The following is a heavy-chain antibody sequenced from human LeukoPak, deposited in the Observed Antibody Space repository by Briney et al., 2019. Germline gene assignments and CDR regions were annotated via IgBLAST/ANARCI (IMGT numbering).Heavy chain of an antibody. Sequence: GRSLRLSCAASGFTFSSYSMNWVRQAPGKGLEWVSSISSSSSYIYYADSVKGRFTISRDNAKNSLYLQMNSLRAEDTAVYYCARGRQQLVLAWFDPWGQGTLVTVSS. J-gene: IGHJ5*02. D-gene: IGHD6-13*01. CDR1: GFTFSSYS. V-gene: IGHV3-21*01. CDR3: ARGRQQLVLAWFDP. CDR2: ISSSSSYI.